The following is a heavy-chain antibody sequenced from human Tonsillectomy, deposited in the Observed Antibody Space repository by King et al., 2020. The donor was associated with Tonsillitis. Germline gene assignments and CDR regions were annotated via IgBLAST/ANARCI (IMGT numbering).Heavy chain of an antibody. V-gene: IGHV3-30*02. D-gene: IGHD5-18*01. CDR2: IRYDGSNK. Sequence: VQLVESGGGVVQPGGSLRLSCAASGFTFSNYGMHWVRQAPGKGLEWVAFIRYDGSNKYYADSVKGRFTISRDNSKNTLYLQMNSLRAEDTAVYYCAKGGGDTTMPIDYWGQGTLVTVSS. CDR1: GFTFSNYG. CDR3: AKGGGDTTMPIDY. J-gene: IGHJ4*02.